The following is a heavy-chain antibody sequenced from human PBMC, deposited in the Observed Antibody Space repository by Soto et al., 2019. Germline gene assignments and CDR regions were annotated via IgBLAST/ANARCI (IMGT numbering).Heavy chain of an antibody. D-gene: IGHD6-19*01. CDR2: INHSGST. CDR1: GGSFSGYY. V-gene: IGHV4-34*01. CDR3: ARGRPPFSFSPTGSAGAPNWFDP. J-gene: IGHJ5*02. Sequence: SETLSLTCAVYGGSFSGYYWSWIRQPPGKGLEWIGEINHSGSTNYNPSLKSRVTISVDTSKNQFSLKLSTVTAADTAVYYCARGRPPFSFSPTGSAGAPNWFDPWGQGTLVTVSS.